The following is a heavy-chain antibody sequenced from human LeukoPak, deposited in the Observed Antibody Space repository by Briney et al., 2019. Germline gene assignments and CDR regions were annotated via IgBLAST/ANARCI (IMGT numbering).Heavy chain of an antibody. CDR3: ARRHIAAAGQADDY. CDR1: GGSISSSSYY. CDR2: IYYSGST. J-gene: IGHJ4*02. D-gene: IGHD6-13*01. V-gene: IGHV4-39*01. Sequence: SETLSLTCSVSGGSISSSSYYWGWIRQPPGKGLEWIGSIYYSGSTYYNPSLKSRVTISVDTSKNQFSLRLSSVTAADTAVYYCARRHIAAAGQADDYWGQGTLVTVAS.